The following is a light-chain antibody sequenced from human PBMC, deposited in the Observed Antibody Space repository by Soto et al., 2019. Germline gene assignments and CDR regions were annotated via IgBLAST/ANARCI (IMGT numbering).Light chain of an antibody. V-gene: IGKV3-15*01. Sequence: EIVMTQSPATLSVSPGERATLSCRASQSVGSNLAWYQQKPGQAPRLLIYGSYTRATGIPARFSGSGSGTEFTLTISSLQSEDFAIYFCQQYNNWPPDRTFVQGTKVEIK. J-gene: IGKJ1*01. CDR3: QQYNNWPPDRT. CDR1: QSVGSN. CDR2: GSY.